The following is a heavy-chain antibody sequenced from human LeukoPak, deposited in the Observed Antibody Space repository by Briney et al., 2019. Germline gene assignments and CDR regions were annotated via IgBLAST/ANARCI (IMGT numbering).Heavy chain of an antibody. J-gene: IGHJ3*01. CDR3: SIEGFHYGHHSSYL. CDR2: INTNTGNP. Sequence: ASVKVSCKASGYIFSIYAMNWVREAPGQGLEWMGWINTNTGNPTYAQGFTGRFVFSLDTSVSTAYLQISSLKAEDTAVYYCSIEGFHYGHHSSYLWGQGTMVTVSS. V-gene: IGHV7-4-1*02. CDR1: GYIFSIYA. D-gene: IGHD3-10*01.